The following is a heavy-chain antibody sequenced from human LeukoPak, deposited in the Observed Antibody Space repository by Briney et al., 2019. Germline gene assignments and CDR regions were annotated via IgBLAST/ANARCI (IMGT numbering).Heavy chain of an antibody. CDR1: GGSISSYY. D-gene: IGHD3-10*01. Sequence: PSETLSLTCTVSGGSISSYYWTWIRQPPGKGVEYIGYIYYSGSTNYNPSLKSRVTISVDTSKNQFSLKLSSVTAADTAVYYCARDPPGSGSYLDYWGQGTLVTVSS. J-gene: IGHJ4*02. CDR2: IYYSGST. V-gene: IGHV4-59*01. CDR3: ARDPPGSGSYLDY.